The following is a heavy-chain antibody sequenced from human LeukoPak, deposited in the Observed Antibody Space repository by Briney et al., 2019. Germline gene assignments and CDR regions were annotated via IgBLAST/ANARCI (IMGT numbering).Heavy chain of an antibody. CDR1: GYTFTSYG. Sequence: ASVKVSCKASGYTFTSYGISWVRQAPGQGLEWMGWISAYNGNTNYARKLQGRVTMTTDTSTSTAYMELRSLRSDDTAVYYCARDMITFGGVIVTGLTQSDYWGQGTLVTVSS. V-gene: IGHV1-18*01. CDR3: ARDMITFGGVIVTGLTQSDY. D-gene: IGHD3-16*02. J-gene: IGHJ4*02. CDR2: ISAYNGNT.